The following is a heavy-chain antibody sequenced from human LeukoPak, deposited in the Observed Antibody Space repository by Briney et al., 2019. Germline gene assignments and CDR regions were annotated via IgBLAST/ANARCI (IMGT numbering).Heavy chain of an antibody. CDR3: ASYSNYVGVYYYGMDV. CDR1: GDSISNSNW. CDR2: IYHSGST. J-gene: IGHJ6*02. D-gene: IGHD4-11*01. V-gene: IGHV4-4*02. Sequence: PSETLSLTCAVSGDSISNSNWWSWVRQPPGKGMEWIGEIYHSGSTNYKPSLKSRFTISVDKSKNHFSLKLSSVTAADTAVYYCASYSNYVGVYYYGMDVWGQGTTVTVSS.